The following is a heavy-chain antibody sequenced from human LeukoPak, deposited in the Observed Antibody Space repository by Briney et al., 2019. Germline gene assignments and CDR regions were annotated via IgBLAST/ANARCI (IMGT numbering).Heavy chain of an antibody. CDR3: ARAGWLQYYYFDY. Sequence: ASVKVSCKASGHTLTVHYIHWVRQGPGQGLEWLGWITLHSGDTHYAQKYQGRLTMTSDTSISTGYMELSRLQFGDTAVYYCARAGWLQYYYFDYWGQGTLVTVSS. J-gene: IGHJ4*02. CDR1: GHTLTVHY. CDR2: ITLHSGDT. D-gene: IGHD5-24*01. V-gene: IGHV1-2*02.